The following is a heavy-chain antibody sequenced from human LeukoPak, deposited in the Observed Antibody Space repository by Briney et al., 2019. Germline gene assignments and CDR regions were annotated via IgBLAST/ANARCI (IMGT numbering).Heavy chain of an antibody. CDR3: AKMGGGNSEAFDI. CDR1: GFTFSSYS. D-gene: IGHD4-23*01. CDR2: ISWNSGSI. V-gene: IGHV3-9*03. J-gene: IGHJ3*02. Sequence: LKISCAASGFTFSSYSMNWVRQAPGKGLEWVSGISWNSGSIGYADSVKGRFTISRDNAKNSLYLQMTSLRAEDMALYYCAKMGGGNSEAFDIWGQGTMVTVSS.